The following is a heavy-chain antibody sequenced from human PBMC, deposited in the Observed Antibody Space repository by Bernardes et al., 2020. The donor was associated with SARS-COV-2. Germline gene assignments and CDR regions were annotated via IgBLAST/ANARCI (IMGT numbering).Heavy chain of an antibody. D-gene: IGHD4-17*01. J-gene: IGHJ4*02. CDR2: ISYDGSNK. CDR1: GFTFSSYG. V-gene: IGHV3-30*18. Sequence: GGSLRLSCAASGFTFSSYGMHWVRQAPGKGLEWVAVISYDGSNKYYADSVKGRFTISRDNSKNTLYLQMNSLRAEDTAVYYCANRASGEPNPPDDYWGQGTLVTVSS. CDR3: ANRASGEPNPPDDY.